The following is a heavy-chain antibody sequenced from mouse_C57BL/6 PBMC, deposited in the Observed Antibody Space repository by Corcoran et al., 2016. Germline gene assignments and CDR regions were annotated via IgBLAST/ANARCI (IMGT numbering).Heavy chain of an antibody. CDR2: INTYSGVP. Sequence: QIKFVQCGPELRKPRETVKISCKASGYTFTTYGMSWVKQAPGKVLKWIGWINTYSGVPTYADDFKGRFAFSWETSASTAYLQINNLKNEDTATYFCARGDGNFDVWGTGTTVTVSS. CDR3: ARGDGNFDV. D-gene: IGHD3-3*01. CDR1: GYTFTTYG. J-gene: IGHJ1*03. V-gene: IGHV9-3*01.